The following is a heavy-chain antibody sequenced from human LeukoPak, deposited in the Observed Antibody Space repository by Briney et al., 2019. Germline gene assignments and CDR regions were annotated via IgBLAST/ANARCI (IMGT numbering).Heavy chain of an antibody. CDR1: GGSISSSTYY. Sequence: SETLSLTCTVSGGSISSSTYYWGWIRQPPGKGLEWIGSIYYTGSTYYNPSLKSRVTISVDTSKNQFSLKLSSVTAADTAVYYCARDLIGSGADDAFDIWGQGTMVTVSS. D-gene: IGHD3-10*01. V-gene: IGHV4-39*07. CDR2: IYYTGST. J-gene: IGHJ3*02. CDR3: ARDLIGSGADDAFDI.